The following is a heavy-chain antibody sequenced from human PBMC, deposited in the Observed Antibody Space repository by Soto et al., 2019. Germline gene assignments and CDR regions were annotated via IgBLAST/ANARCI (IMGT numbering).Heavy chain of an antibody. CDR1: GYTFISYG. D-gene: IGHD4-17*01. J-gene: IGHJ4*02. CDR2: ISAYNGNT. CDR3: ARFRWDDYGESFVY. V-gene: IGHV1-18*01. Sequence: QVQLVQSGAEVKQPGASVKVSCKASGYTFISYGITWVRQAPGQGLEWMGWISAYNGNTNYAQKLQGRVTMTTDTSTSTAYMELRSLRSDDTAVYYCARFRWDDYGESFVYWGQGTLVTVSS.